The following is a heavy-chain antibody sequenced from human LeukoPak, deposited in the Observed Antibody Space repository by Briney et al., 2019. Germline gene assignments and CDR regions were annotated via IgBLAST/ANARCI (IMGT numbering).Heavy chain of an antibody. Sequence: GGSLRLSCAASGFTFSSYAMHWVRQAPGKGLEWVSFISYDGSNKYYAESVKGRFTMSRDNSKNTLYLQMDSLRAGDTAVYYCARGPRGVDYSPFDYWGQGTLVTVSS. CDR3: ARGPRGVDYSPFDY. V-gene: IGHV3-30-3*01. CDR2: ISYDGSNK. D-gene: IGHD2-21*01. CDR1: GFTFSSYA. J-gene: IGHJ4*02.